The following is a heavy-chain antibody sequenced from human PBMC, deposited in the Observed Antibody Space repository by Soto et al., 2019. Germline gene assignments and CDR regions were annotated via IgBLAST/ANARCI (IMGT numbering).Heavy chain of an antibody. CDR3: ARVDRYWYFDL. J-gene: IGHJ2*01. D-gene: IGHD2-2*03. Sequence: EVQVEESGGGLVQPGGSLRLACAASGFQFSSYSMNWVRQAPGKGLEWVSYISSSSSTVYYADSVKGRFTMSRDNAKKSLYLQMNSLRAEDTAVYYGARVDRYWYFDLWGRGTLVTVSS. CDR2: ISSSSSTV. V-gene: IGHV3-48*01. CDR1: GFQFSSYS.